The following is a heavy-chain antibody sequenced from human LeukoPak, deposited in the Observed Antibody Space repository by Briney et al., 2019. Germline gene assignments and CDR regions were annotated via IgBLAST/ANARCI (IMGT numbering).Heavy chain of an antibody. CDR3: ARDRLAVAGNYYYYGLDV. Sequence: SETLSLTCTVSGGSISSYYWSWIRQPPGKGLEWIGYICYSGTTKYNPSLKSRVTISVDTSKNQFSLKLSSVTAADTAVYYCARDRLAVAGNYYYYGLDVWGQGTTVTVSS. J-gene: IGHJ6*02. V-gene: IGHV4-59*01. CDR2: ICYSGTT. CDR1: GGSISSYY. D-gene: IGHD6-19*01.